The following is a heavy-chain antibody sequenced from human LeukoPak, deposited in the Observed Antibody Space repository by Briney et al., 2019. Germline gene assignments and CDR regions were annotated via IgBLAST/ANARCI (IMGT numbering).Heavy chain of an antibody. V-gene: IGHV1-69*05. Sequence: EASVKVSCKASGGTFSSYAISWVRQAPGQGLEWMGGIIPIFGTANYAQKFQGRVTITTDESTSTAYMELSSLRSEDTAVYYCVRDHGAAGNFDYWGQGTLVTVSS. D-gene: IGHD6-13*01. CDR3: VRDHGAAGNFDY. CDR2: IIPIFGTA. J-gene: IGHJ4*02. CDR1: GGTFSSYA.